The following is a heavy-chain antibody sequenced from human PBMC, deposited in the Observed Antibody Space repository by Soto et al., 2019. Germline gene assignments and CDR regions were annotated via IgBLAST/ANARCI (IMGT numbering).Heavy chain of an antibody. CDR1: GFTFSSYW. V-gene: IGHV3-7*01. CDR3: LKAWYNDVWGYYFDY. J-gene: IGHJ4*02. D-gene: IGHD3-10*02. CDR2: IKEDGSGK. Sequence: EVQLVESGGGLVQPGGSLRLSCAASGFTFSSYWMTWVRQAPGKGLEWVANIKEDGSGKYYVDSVKGQFTISRDNTKNALYLQLNSLRAEDTVTYYCLKAWYNDVWGYYFDYCGQGTLVTVSS.